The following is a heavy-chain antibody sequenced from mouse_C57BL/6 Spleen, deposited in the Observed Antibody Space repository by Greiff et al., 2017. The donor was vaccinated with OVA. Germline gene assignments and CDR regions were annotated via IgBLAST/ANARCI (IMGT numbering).Heavy chain of an antibody. V-gene: IGHV1-50*01. CDR1: GYTFTSYW. Sequence: VQLQQPGAELVKPGASVKLSCKASGYTFTSYWMQWVKQRPGQGLEWIGEIDPSDSYTNYNQKFKGKSTLTVDKSSSTAYMQLSSLTSEDSAVYYCARRGNLLWAMDYWGQGTSVTVSS. D-gene: IGHD2-1*01. CDR2: IDPSDSYT. CDR3: ARRGNLLWAMDY. J-gene: IGHJ4*01.